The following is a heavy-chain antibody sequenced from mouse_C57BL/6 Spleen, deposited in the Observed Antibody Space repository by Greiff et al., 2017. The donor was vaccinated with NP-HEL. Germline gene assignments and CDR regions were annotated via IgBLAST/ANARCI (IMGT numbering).Heavy chain of an antibody. Sequence: QVQLQQPGAELVRPGSSVKLSCKASGYTFTSYWMHWVKQRPIQGLEWIGNIDPSDSETHYNQKFKGKSTLTVDKSSSTAYMQLSSRTSEDSAVYYCASGGSSYVFAYWGQGTLVTVSA. CDR3: ASGGSSYVFAY. CDR2: IDPSDSET. V-gene: IGHV1-52*01. CDR1: GYTFTSYW. J-gene: IGHJ3*01. D-gene: IGHD1-1*01.